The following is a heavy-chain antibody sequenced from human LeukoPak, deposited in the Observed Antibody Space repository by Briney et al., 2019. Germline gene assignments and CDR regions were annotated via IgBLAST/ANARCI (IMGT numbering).Heavy chain of an antibody. Sequence: GGSLRLSCAASGFTFSTYAMSWVRQAPGKGLEWVSTLSGSSGSTYYADSVKGRFAISRDNSKSTLYLQMNSLRAEDTAVYYCVRDAYGYDYWGQGTLVTVSS. J-gene: IGHJ4*02. CDR1: GFTFSTYA. CDR3: VRDAYGYDY. V-gene: IGHV3-23*01. CDR2: LSGSSGST. D-gene: IGHD2-2*03.